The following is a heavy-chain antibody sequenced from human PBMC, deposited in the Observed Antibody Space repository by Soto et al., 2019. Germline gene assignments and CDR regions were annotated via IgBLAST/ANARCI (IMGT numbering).Heavy chain of an antibody. D-gene: IGHD3-9*01. J-gene: IGHJ4*02. CDR3: EVTTGY. Sequence: QVQVVQSRAEVKKPGASVKVSCKTSGYTFTDYDINWVRQAPGQGLEWMGWMSPDSSNAGYAQQFQGRVSKTSKTSIRTAYMELSSLRTEDTAVYYCEVTTGYWGQGTLVTVSS. V-gene: IGHV1-8*01. CDR2: MSPDSSNA. CDR1: GYTFTDYD.